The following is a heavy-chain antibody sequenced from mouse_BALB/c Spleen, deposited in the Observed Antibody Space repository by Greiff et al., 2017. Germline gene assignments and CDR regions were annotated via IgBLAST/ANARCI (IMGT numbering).Heavy chain of an antibody. CDR2: IYPGDGDT. CDR1: GYAFSSSW. J-gene: IGHJ1*01. D-gene: IGHD1-1*01. CDR3: ARGGGSSYWYFDV. V-gene: IGHV1-82*01. Sequence: QVQLKESGPELVKPGASVKISCKASGYAFSSSWMNWVKQRPGQGLEWIGRIYPGDGDTNYNGKFKGKATLTADKSSSTAYMQLSSLTSVDSAVYFCARGGGSSYWYFDVWGAGTTVTVSS.